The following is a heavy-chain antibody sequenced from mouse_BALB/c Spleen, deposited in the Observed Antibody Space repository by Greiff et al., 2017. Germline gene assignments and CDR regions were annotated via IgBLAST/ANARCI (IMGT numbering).Heavy chain of an antibody. CDR3: ARGWPYYAMDY. J-gene: IGHJ4*01. D-gene: IGHD2-3*01. Sequence: EVKLQESGGGLVKPGGSLKLSCAASGFTFSDYYMYWVRQTPEKRLEWVATISDGGSYTYYPDSVKGRFTISRDNAKNNLYLQMSSLKSEDTAMYYCARGWPYYAMDYWGQGTSVTVSS. CDR2: ISDGGSYT. CDR1: GFTFSDYY. V-gene: IGHV5-4*02.